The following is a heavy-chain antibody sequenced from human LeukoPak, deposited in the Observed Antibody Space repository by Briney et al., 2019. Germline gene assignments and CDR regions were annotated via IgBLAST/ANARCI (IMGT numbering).Heavy chain of an antibody. CDR2: IYSGGST. CDR3: ARDRGGDSTAYSDY. D-gene: IGHD3-22*01. V-gene: IGHV3-53*01. J-gene: IGHJ4*02. Sequence: GGSLRPSCAASGFTFSSYAMSWVRQAPGKGLEWVSVIYSGGSTYYADSVKGRFTISRDNSKNTLYLQMNSLRAEDTAVYYCARDRGGDSTAYSDYWGQGTLVTVSS. CDR1: GFTFSSYA.